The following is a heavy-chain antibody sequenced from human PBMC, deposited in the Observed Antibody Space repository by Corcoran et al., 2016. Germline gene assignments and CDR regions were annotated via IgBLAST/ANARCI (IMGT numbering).Heavy chain of an antibody. CDR3: ARGGVAWWAPNWFDP. CDR2: IWYDGSNK. Sequence: QVQLVESGGGVVQPGRSLRLSCAASGFTFSSYGMHWVRQAPGKGLEWVAVIWYDGSNKYYADSVKGRFTISRDNSKNTLYLQMNSLRAEDTAVYYCARGGVAWWAPNWFDPWGQGTLVTVSS. V-gene: IGHV3-33*01. D-gene: IGHD2-15*01. J-gene: IGHJ5*02. CDR1: GFTFSSYG.